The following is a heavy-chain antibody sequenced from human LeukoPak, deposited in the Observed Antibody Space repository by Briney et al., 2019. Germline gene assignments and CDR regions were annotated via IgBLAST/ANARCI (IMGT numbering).Heavy chain of an antibody. CDR3: ARAGYYYDTMGET. Sequence: SETLSLTCAVSGGSISTYYWNWIRQPPGKGLEWTGYIYYSGNANYNPSLKSRVTISVDTSKNQFSLNLTSVTAADTAVYYCARAGYYYDTMGETWGQGILVTVSS. CDR1: GGSISTYY. J-gene: IGHJ4*02. D-gene: IGHD3-22*01. CDR2: IYYSGNA. V-gene: IGHV4-59*01.